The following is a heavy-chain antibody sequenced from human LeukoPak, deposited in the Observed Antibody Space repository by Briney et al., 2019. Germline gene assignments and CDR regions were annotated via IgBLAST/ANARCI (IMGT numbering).Heavy chain of an antibody. J-gene: IGHJ4*02. CDR3: VRTLRYFDWLSTFDY. CDR2: IYYTGST. D-gene: IGHD3-9*01. V-gene: IGHV4-31*03. Sequence: PSQTLSLTCTVSGGSISGGGYHWSWIRQHPGKGLEWIGYIYYTGSTYYNPSLKSRVTISVDTSKNQFSLKMNSVTAADTAVYYCVRTLRYFDWLSTFDYWGQGTLVTVSS. CDR1: GGSISGGGYH.